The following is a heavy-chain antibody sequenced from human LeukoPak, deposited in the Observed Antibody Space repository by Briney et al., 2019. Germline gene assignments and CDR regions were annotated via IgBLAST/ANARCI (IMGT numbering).Heavy chain of an antibody. D-gene: IGHD2-2*01. CDR2: IYYSGST. J-gene: IGHJ3*02. CDR3: ARERGGQGIVVVPAAYVHNAFDI. V-gene: IGHV4-39*07. CDR1: GGSISSSTYY. Sequence: SETLSLTCTVSGGSISSSTYYWGWIRQPPGKGLEWIGSIYYSGSTYYNPSLKSRLTISVDTSKNQFSLKLSSVTAADTAVYYCARERGGQGIVVVPAAYVHNAFDIWGQGTMVTVSS.